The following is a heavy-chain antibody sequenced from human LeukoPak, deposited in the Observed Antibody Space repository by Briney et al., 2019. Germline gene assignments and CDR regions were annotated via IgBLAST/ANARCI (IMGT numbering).Heavy chain of an antibody. Sequence: GGSLRLSCAASGFTFSSYWMHWVRQAPGKGLVWVSRINSDGSVTNYADSVKGRFTISRDNAKNSLYLQMNSLRAEDTAVYYCAPRTGPDAFDIWGQGTMVTVSS. CDR3: APRTGPDAFDI. J-gene: IGHJ3*02. V-gene: IGHV3-74*01. CDR2: INSDGSVT. D-gene: IGHD3/OR15-3a*01. CDR1: GFTFSSYW.